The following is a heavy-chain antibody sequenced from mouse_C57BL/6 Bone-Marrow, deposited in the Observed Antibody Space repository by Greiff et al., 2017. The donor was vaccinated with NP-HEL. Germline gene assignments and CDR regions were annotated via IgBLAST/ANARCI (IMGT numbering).Heavy chain of an antibody. CDR1: GYTFTSYW. CDR3: ARSRGNYVGYFDY. J-gene: IGHJ2*01. V-gene: IGHV1-64*01. D-gene: IGHD2-1*01. CDR2: IHPNSGST. Sequence: VQLQQPGAELVKPGASVKLSCKASGYTFTSYWMHWVKQRPGHGLEWIGMIHPNSGSTNYNEKFKSKATLTVDKSSSTAYMQLSSLTSEDSAVYYCARSRGNYVGYFDYWGQGTTLTVSS.